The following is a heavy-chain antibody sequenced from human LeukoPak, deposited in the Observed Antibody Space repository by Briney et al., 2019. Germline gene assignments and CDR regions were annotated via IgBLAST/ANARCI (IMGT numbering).Heavy chain of an antibody. V-gene: IGHV3-53*01. Sequence: GGSLRLSCAASGFTVSSNYMSWVRQAPGKGLEWVSVIYSSGSTYYADSVKGRFTISRDNSKNTLYLQMNSLRAEDTAVYYCARDQPDYYDSSGYGAFDIWGQGTMVTVSS. J-gene: IGHJ3*02. D-gene: IGHD3-22*01. CDR1: GFTVSSNY. CDR3: ARDQPDYYDSSGYGAFDI. CDR2: IYSSGST.